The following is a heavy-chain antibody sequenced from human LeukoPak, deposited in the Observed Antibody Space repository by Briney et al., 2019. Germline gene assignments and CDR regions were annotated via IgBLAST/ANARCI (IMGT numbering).Heavy chain of an antibody. CDR2: IRYDGSDK. V-gene: IGHV3-30*02. CDR1: GFNFSSYG. D-gene: IGHD3-22*01. Sequence: PGGSLRLSCAASGFNFSSYGMHWVRQVPGKGLEWVAGIRYDGSDKYYADSVNGRFTISRDNSRNTLFLQMNGLRAEDTAVYYCAKTMWEQNGYYYDYWGQGTLVTVTS. CDR3: AKTMWEQNGYYYDY. J-gene: IGHJ4*02.